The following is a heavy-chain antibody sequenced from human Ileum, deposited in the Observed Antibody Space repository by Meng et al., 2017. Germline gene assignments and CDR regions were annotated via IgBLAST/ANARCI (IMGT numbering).Heavy chain of an antibody. CDR1: GATFTSFV. V-gene: IGHV1-3*01. CDR2: IHAGNGNR. Sequence: QVQLVQSGPDVKRPGASVKVSWKASGATFTSFVIHWVRQAPGQRLEWMGWIHAGNGNRKYSQKFQGRVTFTTDTSATTAYLDLSSLRSEDTAVYYCARDPSGGKFHYFDSWGQGTLVTVSS. D-gene: IGHD2-15*01. J-gene: IGHJ4*02. CDR3: ARDPSGGKFHYFDS.